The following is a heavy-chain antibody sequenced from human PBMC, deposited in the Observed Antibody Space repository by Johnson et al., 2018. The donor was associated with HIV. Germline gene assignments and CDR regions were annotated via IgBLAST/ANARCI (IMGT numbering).Heavy chain of an antibody. CDR1: GFTFSTYW. D-gene: IGHD1-26*01. CDR2: IKQDGSEK. CDR3: TFVSGSYRSGAFDI. J-gene: IGHJ3*02. V-gene: IGHV3-7*05. Sequence: VQLVESGGGLVQPGGSLRLSCTASGFTFSTYWMSWVRQAPGKGLEWVANIKQDGSEKYYVDSVKGRFTISRDISKNTLYLQMNSLRVEDTAFYYCTFVSGSYRSGAFDIWGRGTMVTVSS.